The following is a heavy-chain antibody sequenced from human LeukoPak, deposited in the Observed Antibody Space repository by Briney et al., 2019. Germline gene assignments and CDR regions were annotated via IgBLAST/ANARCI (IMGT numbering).Heavy chain of an antibody. CDR3: AKDGYCSSTSCYSSWFDP. V-gene: IGHV1-2*02. CDR2: INPNSGGT. J-gene: IGHJ5*02. D-gene: IGHD2-2*03. CDR1: GYTFTGYY. Sequence: ASVKVSCKASGYTFTGYYMHWARQAPGQGLEWMGWINPNSGGTNYAQKFQGRVTMTRDTSISTAYMELSRLRSDDTAVYYCAKDGYCSSTSCYSSWFDPWGQGTLVSVSS.